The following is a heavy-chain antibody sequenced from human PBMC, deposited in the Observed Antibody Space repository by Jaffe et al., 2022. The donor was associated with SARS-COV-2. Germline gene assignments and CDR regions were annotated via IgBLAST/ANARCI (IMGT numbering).Heavy chain of an antibody. CDR1: GGSISSGGYY. CDR3: ARDHGGHYFAY. Sequence: QVQLQESGPGLVKPSQTLSLTCTVSGGSISSGGYYWSWIRQHPGKGLEWIGYIYYTGSTYYSPSLKSRVIISADTSKNQFSLELTSVTAADTAVYYCARDHGGHYFAYWGQGALVTVST. J-gene: IGHJ4*02. CDR2: IYYTGST. V-gene: IGHV4-31*03. D-gene: IGHD2-15*01.